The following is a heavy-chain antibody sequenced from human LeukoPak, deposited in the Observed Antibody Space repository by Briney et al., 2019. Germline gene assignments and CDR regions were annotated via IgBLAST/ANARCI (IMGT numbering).Heavy chain of an antibody. CDR3: ARDRRDYGDLRY. J-gene: IGHJ4*02. V-gene: IGHV3-30*02. CDR2: IRYDGSNK. D-gene: IGHD4-17*01. CDR1: GFTFSSYG. Sequence: GGSLRLSCAASGFTFSSYGMHWVRQAPGKGLEWVAFIRYDGSNKYYADSVKGRFTISRDNSKNTLYLQMNSLRAEDTAVYYCARDRRDYGDLRYWGQGTLVTVSS.